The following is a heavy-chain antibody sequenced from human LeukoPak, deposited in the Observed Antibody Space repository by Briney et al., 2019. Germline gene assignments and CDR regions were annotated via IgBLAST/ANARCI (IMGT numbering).Heavy chain of an antibody. CDR1: GFTFSSYA. V-gene: IGHV3-23*01. J-gene: IGHJ4*02. Sequence: GGSLRLSCAASGFTFSSYAMSWVRQARGKGLEWVSAISGSGGSTYYADSVKGRFTISRDNSKNTLYLQMNSLRAEGTAVYYCAKSLFDSSGYYYYFDYWGQGTLVTVSS. CDR2: ISGSGGST. D-gene: IGHD3-22*01. CDR3: AKSLFDSSGYYYYFDY.